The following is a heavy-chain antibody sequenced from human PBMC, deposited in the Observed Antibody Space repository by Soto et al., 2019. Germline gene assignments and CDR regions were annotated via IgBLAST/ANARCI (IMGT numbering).Heavy chain of an antibody. D-gene: IGHD3-22*01. CDR2: IKSKTDGGTT. CDR1: GFTFSKAW. V-gene: IGHV3-15*07. J-gene: IGHJ4*02. CDR3: TTDPVTMIVVVPSSG. Sequence: GWSLRHSCAASGFTFSKAWINCVRQAPGKGLEWVGRIKSKTDGGTTDYAAPVKGRFTISRDDSKNTLYLQMNSLKTEDTAVYYCTTDPVTMIVVVPSSGWGQGT.